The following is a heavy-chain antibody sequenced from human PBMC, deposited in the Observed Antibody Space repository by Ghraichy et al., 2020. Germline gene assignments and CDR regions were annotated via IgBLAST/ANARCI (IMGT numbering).Heavy chain of an antibody. CDR3: ASVGGYPNWFDP. V-gene: IGHV4-59*01. CDR1: GACMSSYY. D-gene: IGHD2-15*01. J-gene: IGHJ5*02. Sequence: SETLSLTCTVSGACMSSYYWSWVRQPPGKGLEWIAYIHNSGDTSYNPSLKSRVTISVDTSKNQFFLNLSSVTTADTAMYYCASVGGYPNWFDPWGQGTLVTVSS. CDR2: IHNSGDT.